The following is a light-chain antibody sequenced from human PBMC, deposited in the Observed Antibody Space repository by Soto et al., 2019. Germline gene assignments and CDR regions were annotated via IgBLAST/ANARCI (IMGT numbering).Light chain of an antibody. Sequence: QSVLTQPASVSGSPGQSFTISCTGSSTDVGDYDSVSWYQQHPGIAPKHIIYEVSDRLSGVSNRFSGTKSGNTASLTISGLQAEDGAHYYCSSFTSTSTIVVFGGGTKLTAL. CDR1: STDVGDYDS. CDR3: SSFTSTSTIVV. CDR2: EVS. J-gene: IGLJ2*01. V-gene: IGLV2-14*01.